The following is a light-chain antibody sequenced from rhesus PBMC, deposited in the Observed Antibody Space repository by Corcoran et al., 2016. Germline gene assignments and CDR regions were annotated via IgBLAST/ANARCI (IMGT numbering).Light chain of an antibody. CDR3: QQYSSSPFT. J-gene: IGKJ3*01. Sequence: DIQMTQSPSSLSASVGDTVTITCRASKSISSWLDGYQQKPGKAPKLLIYKESSLQSGVPSRFRGVGSGTYFTLTISILQSEDFATYYGQQYSSSPFTFGPGTKLEIK. CDR2: KES. V-gene: IGKV1-22*01. CDR1: KSISSW.